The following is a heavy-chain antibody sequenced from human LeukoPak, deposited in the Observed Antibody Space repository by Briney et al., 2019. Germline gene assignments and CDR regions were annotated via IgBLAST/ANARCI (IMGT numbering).Heavy chain of an antibody. D-gene: IGHD6-13*01. V-gene: IGHV1-18*01. CDR2: LSTHNGNT. CDR3: ARYSVSYSSSWHYYFDY. CDR1: GYRLTRYT. J-gene: IGHJ4*02. Sequence: ASVKVSCTASGYRLTRYTLSWVRQAPGQGLEWIGWLSTHNGNTNYAQKFQDRGTMTTDTSTSTAYMELRSLRSDDTAVYYCARYSVSYSSSWHYYFDYWGQGTMVTVSS.